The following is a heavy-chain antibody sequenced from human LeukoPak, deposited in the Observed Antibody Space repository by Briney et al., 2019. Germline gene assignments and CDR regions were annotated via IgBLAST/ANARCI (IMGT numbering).Heavy chain of an antibody. CDR1: GGSTSSYY. D-gene: IGHD6-13*01. V-gene: IGHV4-4*07. CDR3: ARDLGSSWDRYYFDY. Sequence: SETLSLTCTVSGGSTSSYYWSWIRQPAGKGLEWIGRIYTSGSTNYNPSLKSRVTMSVDTSKNQFSLKLSSVTAADTAVYYCARDLGSSWDRYYFDYWGQGTLVTVSS. J-gene: IGHJ4*02. CDR2: IYTSGST.